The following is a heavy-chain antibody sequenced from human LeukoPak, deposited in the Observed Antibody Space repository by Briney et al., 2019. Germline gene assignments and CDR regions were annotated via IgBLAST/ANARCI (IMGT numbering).Heavy chain of an antibody. D-gene: IGHD4-17*01. Sequence: GGSLRLSCAASGFTFSDYYMSWIRQAPGKGLEWVSYISSSGSTIYYADSVKGRFTISRDNAKNSLYLQMNSLRAEDTAVYYCARDPVDYGDSYSYYGMDVWGQGTTVTVSS. CDR2: ISSSGSTI. CDR1: GFTFSDYY. CDR3: ARDPVDYGDSYSYYGMDV. V-gene: IGHV3-11*01. J-gene: IGHJ6*02.